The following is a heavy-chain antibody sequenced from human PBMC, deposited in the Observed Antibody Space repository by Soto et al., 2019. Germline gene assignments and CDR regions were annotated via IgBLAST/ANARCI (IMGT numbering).Heavy chain of an antibody. D-gene: IGHD2-2*01. Sequence: ASVKVSCKASGYTFTSYAMHWVRQAPGQRLEWMGWINAGNGNTKYSQKFQGRVTITRDTSASTAYMELSSLRSEDTAVYYCATGSNADCSSTSCYSDAFDIWGQGTMVTVSS. CDR1: GYTFTSYA. CDR3: ATGSNADCSSTSCYSDAFDI. J-gene: IGHJ3*02. V-gene: IGHV1-3*01. CDR2: INAGNGNT.